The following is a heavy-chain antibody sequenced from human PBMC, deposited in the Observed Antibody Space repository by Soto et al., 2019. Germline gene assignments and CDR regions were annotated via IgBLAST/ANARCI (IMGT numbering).Heavy chain of an antibody. CDR1: GFTFSSYG. CDR2: ISYDGSNK. J-gene: IGHJ4*02. Sequence: QVQLVESGGGVVQPGRSLRLSCAASGFTFSSYGMHWVRQAPGKGLEWVAVISYDGSNKYYADSVKGRFTISRDNSKNPLYLQMNSLRAEDTAVYYCAKEGISASVFSGSYSWYFDYWGRGRLVTASS. D-gene: IGHD3-10*01. CDR3: AKEGISASVFSGSYSWYFDY. V-gene: IGHV3-30*18.